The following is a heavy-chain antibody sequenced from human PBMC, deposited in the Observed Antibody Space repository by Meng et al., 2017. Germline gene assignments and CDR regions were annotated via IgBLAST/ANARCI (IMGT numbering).Heavy chain of an antibody. J-gene: IGHJ5*02. CDR3: ASRALTSSGWYRGGWSDP. CDR2: INPNSGGT. Sequence: ASVKVSCKASGYTFTGYYMHWVRQAPGQGLEWMGWINPNSGGTNYAQKFQGRVTMTRDTSISTAYMELSRLRSDDTAVYYCASRALTSSGWYRGGWSDPWGQGTLVTVSS. V-gene: IGHV1-2*02. CDR1: GYTFTGYY. D-gene: IGHD6-19*01.